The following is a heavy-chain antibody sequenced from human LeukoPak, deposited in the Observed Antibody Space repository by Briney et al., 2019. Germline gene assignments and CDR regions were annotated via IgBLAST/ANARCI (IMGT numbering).Heavy chain of an antibody. CDR3: ASVGEHYYYYMDV. V-gene: IGHV3-53*01. J-gene: IGHJ6*03. Sequence: GGSLRLSCAASGLTVSSNYMSWVRQAPGKGLEWVSVIYSGGSTYYADSVKGRFTISRDNSKNTLYLQMNSLRAEDTAVYYCASVGEHYYYYMDVWGKGTTVTVSS. CDR1: GLTVSSNY. CDR2: IYSGGST. D-gene: IGHD3-16*01.